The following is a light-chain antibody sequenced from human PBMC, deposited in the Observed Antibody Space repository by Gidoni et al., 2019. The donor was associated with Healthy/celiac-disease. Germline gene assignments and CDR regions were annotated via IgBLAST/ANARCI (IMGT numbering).Light chain of an antibody. CDR3: QQRSTWPT. CDR1: QSVSSY. CDR2: DAS. J-gene: IGKJ1*01. V-gene: IGKV3-11*01. Sequence: EIVLTPSPATLSLSPGERATLSCRASQSVSSYLAWYQQQPGQAPRLLFYDASNRATGIPARFSGSGSGTDFTLTISSLEPEDFAVYYCQQRSTWPTFGQGTKVEIK.